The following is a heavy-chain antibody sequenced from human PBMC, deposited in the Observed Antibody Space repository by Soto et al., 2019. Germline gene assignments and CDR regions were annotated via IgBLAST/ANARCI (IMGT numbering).Heavy chain of an antibody. CDR3: ARQMGSCSDGNYNGYYYGMDV. CDR2: IDPSDSYI. CDR1: GYSFSSYW. V-gene: IGHV5-10-1*01. Sequence: GESLKISCKGSGYSFSSYWISWVRQMPGKGLEWMGRIDPSDSYINYSPSFQGHVSISVDKSSSTAYLQWSSLKASDTAMYYCARQMGSCSDGNYNGYYYGMDVWGQGTTVTVSS. D-gene: IGHD2-15*01. J-gene: IGHJ6*02.